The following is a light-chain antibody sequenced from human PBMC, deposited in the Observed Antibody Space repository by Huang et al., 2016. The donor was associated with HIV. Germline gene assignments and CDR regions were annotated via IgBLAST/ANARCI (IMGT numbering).Light chain of an antibody. J-gene: IGKJ4*01. CDR1: QSLIHSNGNTY. V-gene: IGKV2-30*02. CDR2: QVA. Sequence: VVLTQSPLYLSVTLGQPASISCRSSQSLIHSNGNTYLNWFQQSPGQSPRRLISQVARRDSGVPDRFSGSGSGTDFTLKISRVEAEDVGVYYCMQGTHLFTFGGGTRVDIK. CDR3: MQGTHLFT.